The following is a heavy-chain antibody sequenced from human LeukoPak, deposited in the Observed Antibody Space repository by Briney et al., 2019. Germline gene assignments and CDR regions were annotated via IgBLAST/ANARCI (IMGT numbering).Heavy chain of an antibody. CDR2: ISGSGGST. CDR3: AKGGGLWFGESPYGMDV. CDR1: GFTFSSYA. D-gene: IGHD3-10*01. V-gene: IGHV3-23*01. Sequence: GGSLRLSCAASGFTFSSYAMSWVRQTPGKGLEWVSAISGSGGSTYYADSVKGRFTISRDNSKNTLYLQMNSLRAEDTAVYYCAKGGGLWFGESPYGMDVWGQGTTVTVSS. J-gene: IGHJ6*02.